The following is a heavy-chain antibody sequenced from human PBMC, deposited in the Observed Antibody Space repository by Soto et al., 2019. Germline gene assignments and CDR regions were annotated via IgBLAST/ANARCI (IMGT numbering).Heavy chain of an antibody. CDR1: GYTLTELS. CDR3: ATGVGASNHNYYYYGMDV. J-gene: IGHJ6*02. D-gene: IGHD1-26*01. CDR2: FDPEDGET. V-gene: IGHV1-24*01. Sequence: ASVKVSCKVSGYTLTELSMHWVRQAPGKGLEWMGGFDPEDGETIYAQKFQGRVTMTEDTSTDTAYMELSSLRSEDTAVYYCATGVGASNHNYYYYGMDVWGQGTTVTVSS.